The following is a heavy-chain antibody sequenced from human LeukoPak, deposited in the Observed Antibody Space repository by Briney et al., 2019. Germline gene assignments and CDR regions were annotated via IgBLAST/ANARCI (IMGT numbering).Heavy chain of an antibody. CDR1: GYTFTSYD. D-gene: IGHD3-9*01. CDR2: MNPNSANT. J-gene: IGHJ6*02. V-gene: IGHV1-8*02. Sequence: ASVKVSCKASGYTFTSYDINWVRQATGQGLEWMGWMNPNSANTGYAQKFQGRVTMTRDTSISTAYMELSGLKSEDTAVYYRARGHAYYDIMTGYSIYGMDVWGQGTTVTVSS. CDR3: ARGHAYYDIMTGYSIYGMDV.